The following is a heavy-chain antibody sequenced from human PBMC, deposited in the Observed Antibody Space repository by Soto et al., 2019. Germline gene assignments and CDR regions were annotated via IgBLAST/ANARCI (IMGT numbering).Heavy chain of an antibody. V-gene: IGHV3-33*08. J-gene: IGHJ4*02. Sequence: QVQLVESGGGVVQPGGSLRLSCAASGFTFSYYGFHWVRQAPGKGLEWVAVMHTGGNEKYYVDSVKGRFTVSRDDSRNMLYLEMSGLRAEDTAEYFCAIDADTTGHYSHFDLWGRGALVAVS. CDR1: GFTFSYYG. D-gene: IGHD3-9*01. CDR2: MHTGGNEK. CDR3: AIDADTTGHYSHFDL.